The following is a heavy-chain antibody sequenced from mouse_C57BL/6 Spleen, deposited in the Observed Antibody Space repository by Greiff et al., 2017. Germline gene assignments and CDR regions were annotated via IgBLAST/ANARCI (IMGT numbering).Heavy chain of an antibody. CDR1: GYAFSSSW. CDR2: IYPGDGDT. V-gene: IGHV1-82*01. CDR3: ARDPYYGSSYWYFDV. Sequence: VKLQESGPELVKPGASVKISCKASGYAFSSSWMNWVKQRPGKGLEWIGRIYPGDGDTNYNGKFKGKATLTADKSSSTAYMQLSSLTSEDSAVYFCARDPYYGSSYWYFDVWGTGTTVTVSS. D-gene: IGHD1-1*01. J-gene: IGHJ1*03.